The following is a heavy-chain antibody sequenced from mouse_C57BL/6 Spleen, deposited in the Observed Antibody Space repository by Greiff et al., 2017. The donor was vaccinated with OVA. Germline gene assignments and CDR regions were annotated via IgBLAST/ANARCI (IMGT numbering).Heavy chain of an antibody. Sequence: QVQLQQPGAELVMPGASVKLSCKASGYTFTSYWMHWVKQRPGQGLEWIGEIDPSDSYTNYNQKFKGKSTLTVDESSSTAYMQLSSLTSEDSAVYYCARTPFDYWGQGTTLTVSS. CDR3: ARTPFDY. CDR1: GYTFTSYW. CDR2: IDPSDSYT. J-gene: IGHJ2*01. V-gene: IGHV1-69*01.